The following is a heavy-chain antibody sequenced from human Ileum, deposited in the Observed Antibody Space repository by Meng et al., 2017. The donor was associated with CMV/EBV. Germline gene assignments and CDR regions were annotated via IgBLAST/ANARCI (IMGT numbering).Heavy chain of an antibody. CDR3: WRARWGRNSHFPTPDY. Sequence: GESLKISCAASGFTFSSYGMHWVRQAPGKGLEWVAFIRINGDDKFYVDSVKGRFTLFRDNSKNTLSLQMNSLRAEDTAVYYCWRARWGRNSHFPTPDYWGQGTLVTVSS. J-gene: IGHJ4*02. V-gene: IGHV3-30*02. CDR1: GFTFSSYG. CDR2: IRINGDDK. D-gene: IGHD2-8*02.